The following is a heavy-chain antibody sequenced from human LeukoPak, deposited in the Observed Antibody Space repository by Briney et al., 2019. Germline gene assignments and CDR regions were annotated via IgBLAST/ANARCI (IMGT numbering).Heavy chain of an antibody. CDR2: MNPNSGNT. Sequence: ASVKVSCKASGYSLIRYGISWVRQAPGQGLEWMGWMNPNSGNTGYAQKFQGRVTITRNTSISTAYMELSSLRSEDTAVYYCARGVRYSYGFWGQGTLVTVSS. D-gene: IGHD5-18*01. CDR3: ARGVRYSYGF. CDR1: GYSLIRYG. V-gene: IGHV1-8*03. J-gene: IGHJ4*02.